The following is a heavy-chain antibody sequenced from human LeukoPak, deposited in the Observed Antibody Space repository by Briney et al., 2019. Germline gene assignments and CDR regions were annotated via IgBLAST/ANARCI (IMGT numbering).Heavy chain of an antibody. CDR2: INHSGST. Sequence: PSETLSLTCAVYGGSFSGYYWSWIRQPPGKGLEWIGEINHSGSTNYNPSLKSRVTISVDTSKNQFSLKLSSVTAADTAVYYCARGLEYSAVVDYWGQGTLVTVS. V-gene: IGHV4-34*01. D-gene: IGHD2-15*01. CDR3: ARGLEYSAVVDY. J-gene: IGHJ4*02. CDR1: GGSFSGYY.